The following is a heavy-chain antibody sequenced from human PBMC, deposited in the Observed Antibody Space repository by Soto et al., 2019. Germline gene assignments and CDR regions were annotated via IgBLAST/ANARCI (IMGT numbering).Heavy chain of an antibody. D-gene: IGHD4-17*01. CDR2: ISGGGGTT. CDR1: GFTFSNYA. V-gene: IGHV3-23*01. J-gene: IGHJ4*02. Sequence: GGSLRLSCAASGFTFSNYAMSWVRQAPGKGLEWVAAISGGGGTTYYADSVKGRFTISRDNSKNTLYLQMNSVRAEDTAVYYCAKDSGYGDYAFYCDSWGQGTLVTVSS. CDR3: AKDSGYGDYAFYCDS.